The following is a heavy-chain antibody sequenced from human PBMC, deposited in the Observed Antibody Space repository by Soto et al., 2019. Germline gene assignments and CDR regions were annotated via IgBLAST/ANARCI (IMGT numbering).Heavy chain of an antibody. Sequence: GESLTISCKGSGYSLTSYCIGWVRPLPGKGLEWMGIIYPGDSDTRYSPSFQGQVTISADKSISTAYLQWSSLKAADTAMYYCARQYNWNYVDAFDIWGQGTMVTVSS. V-gene: IGHV5-51*01. CDR1: GYSLTSYC. D-gene: IGHD1-7*01. CDR3: ARQYNWNYVDAFDI. CDR2: IYPGDSDT. J-gene: IGHJ3*02.